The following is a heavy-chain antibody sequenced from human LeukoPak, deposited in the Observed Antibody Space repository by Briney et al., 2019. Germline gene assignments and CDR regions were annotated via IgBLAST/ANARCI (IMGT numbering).Heavy chain of an antibody. Sequence: GGSLRLSCAASGFTFSSYGMHWVRQAPGKGLEWVAFIRYDGSNKYYADSVKGRFTISRDNSKNTLYLQMNSLRAEDTAVYYCARGQREYAEYAFDIWGQGTMVTVSS. D-gene: IGHD2/OR15-2a*01. CDR2: IRYDGSNK. CDR3: ARGQREYAEYAFDI. V-gene: IGHV3-30*02. CDR1: GFTFSSYG. J-gene: IGHJ3*02.